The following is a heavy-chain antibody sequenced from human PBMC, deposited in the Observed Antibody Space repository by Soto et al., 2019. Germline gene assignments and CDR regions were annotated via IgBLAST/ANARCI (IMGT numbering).Heavy chain of an antibody. D-gene: IGHD6-19*01. CDR2: TYYRSKGTN. CDR1: GDXVXXNXXX. CDR3: ARGTGGWGLNIFDY. J-gene: IGHJ4*02. Sequence: SQTLSLTXXISGDXVXXNXXXXXWXRQSPSRGLEWXGRTYYRSKGTNDYAVSVKSRITINPDTSKNQFSLQLNSVTPEDTAVYYCARGTGGWGLNIFDYWGQGTLVTVSS. V-gene: IGHV6-1*01.